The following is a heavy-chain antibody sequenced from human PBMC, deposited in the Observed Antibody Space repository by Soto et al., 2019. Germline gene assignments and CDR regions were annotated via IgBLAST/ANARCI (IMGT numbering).Heavy chain of an antibody. Sequence: EVQLVESGGGLVQPGRSLRLSCAASGFTFDDYAMHWVRQAPGKGLEWVSGISWNSGSIGYADSVKGRFTISSDNAKNSLYMQMNSLRAEDTALYYCAKDYSSGWFFYSWFDPWGQGTLVTVSS. D-gene: IGHD6-19*01. V-gene: IGHV3-9*01. CDR1: GFTFDDYA. CDR2: ISWNSGSI. CDR3: AKDYSSGWFFYSWFDP. J-gene: IGHJ5*02.